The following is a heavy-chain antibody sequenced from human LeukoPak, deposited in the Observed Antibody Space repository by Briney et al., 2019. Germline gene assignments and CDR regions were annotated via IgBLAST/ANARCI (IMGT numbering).Heavy chain of an antibody. CDR2: INPNSGDT. CDR3: TRGVRGVILVTDY. J-gene: IGHJ4*02. V-gene: IGHV1-2*02. CDR1: GYTFTGYY. Sequence: ASVKVSCKASGYTFTGYYMHWVRQAPGQGPEWMGSINPNSGDTYYAEKFQGRVTMTRDTSINTAYMEMSSLRSDDTAVYYCTRGVRGVILVTDYWGQGTLVTVSS. D-gene: IGHD3-10*01.